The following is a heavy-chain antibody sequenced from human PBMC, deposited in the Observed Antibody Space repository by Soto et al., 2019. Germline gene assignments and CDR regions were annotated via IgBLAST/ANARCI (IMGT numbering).Heavy chain of an antibody. J-gene: IGHJ6*02. CDR1: GFTFSSYW. CDR3: ASRREGYYYGMDV. V-gene: IGHV3-74*01. CDR2: ISSDSSNI. Sequence: CAAAGFTFSSYWMNWVRQAPGKGLVWVSRISSDSSNIRYADSVKGRFTISRDNAKNTLYLQMNSLRAEDTAVYYCASRREGYYYGMDVWGQGTTVTVTS.